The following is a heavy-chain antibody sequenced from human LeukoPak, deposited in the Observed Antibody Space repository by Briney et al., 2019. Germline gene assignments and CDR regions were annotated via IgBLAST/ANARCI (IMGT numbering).Heavy chain of an antibody. J-gene: IGHJ6*02. CDR3: ARRLLASRYYYYGMDV. D-gene: IGHD2-2*01. CDR1: GYPFTSYG. CDR2: ISAYNGNT. V-gene: IGHV1-18*01. Sequence: GASVKVSCKASGYPFTSYGISWVRQAPGQGLEWMGWISAYNGNTNYAQKLQGRVTMTTDTSTSTAYMELRSLRSDDTAVYYCARRLLASRYYYYGMDVWGQGTTVTVSS.